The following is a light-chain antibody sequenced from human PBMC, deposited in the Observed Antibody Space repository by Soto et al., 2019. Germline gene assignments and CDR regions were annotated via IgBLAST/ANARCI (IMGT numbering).Light chain of an antibody. V-gene: IGKV3-20*01. CDR3: QQYGSSGT. CDR1: QSVSNNY. J-gene: IGKJ1*01. CDR2: GAS. Sequence: EIVLTQSPGTLSLSPGERATRSCRASQSVSNNYLAWYQQKPGQAPRLLIYGASNRATGIPDRFSGSGAGTEFTLTISRLEPEDFAVYYCQQYGSSGTFGQGPKVEIK.